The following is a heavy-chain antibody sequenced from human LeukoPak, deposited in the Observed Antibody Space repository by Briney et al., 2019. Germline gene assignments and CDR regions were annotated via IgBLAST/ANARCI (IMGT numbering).Heavy chain of an antibody. Sequence: GASVKVSCKASGGTFSSYAISWVRQAPGQGLEWMGRIIPIFGIANYAQKFQGRVTITADKSTSTAYMELSSLRSEDTAVYYCARAYSSGMGFDYWGQGTLVTVSS. J-gene: IGHJ4*02. D-gene: IGHD6-19*01. CDR1: GGTFSSYA. CDR2: IIPIFGIA. CDR3: ARAYSSGMGFDY. V-gene: IGHV1-69*04.